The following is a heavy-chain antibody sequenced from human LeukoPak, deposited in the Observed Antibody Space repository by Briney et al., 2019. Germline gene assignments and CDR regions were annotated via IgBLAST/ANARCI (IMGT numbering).Heavy chain of an antibody. CDR1: GGSISSSSYY. CDR2: IYYSGST. CDR3: ARHRGGYGSGSYYTTDY. Sequence: SETLSLTCTVSGGSISSSSYYWGWIRQPPGKGLEWIGSIYYSGSTYYNPSLKSRVTISVDTSKNQFSLKLSSVTAADTAVYYCARHRGGYGSGSYYTTDYWGQGTLVTVSS. J-gene: IGHJ4*02. D-gene: IGHD3-10*01. V-gene: IGHV4-39*01.